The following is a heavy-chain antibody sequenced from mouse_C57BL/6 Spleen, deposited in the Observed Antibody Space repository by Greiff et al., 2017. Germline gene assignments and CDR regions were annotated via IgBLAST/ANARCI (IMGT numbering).Heavy chain of an antibody. J-gene: IGHJ3*01. D-gene: IGHD3-2*02. V-gene: IGHV1-81*01. CDR2: IYPRSGNT. CDR1: GYTFTSYG. Sequence: VKLQQSGAELARPGASVKLSCKASGYTFTSYGISWVKQRTGQGLEWIGEIYPRSGNTYYNEKFKGKATLTADKSSSTAYMELRSLTSEDSAVYFCALDSSGYVSFAYWGQGTLVTVSA. CDR3: ALDSSGYVSFAY.